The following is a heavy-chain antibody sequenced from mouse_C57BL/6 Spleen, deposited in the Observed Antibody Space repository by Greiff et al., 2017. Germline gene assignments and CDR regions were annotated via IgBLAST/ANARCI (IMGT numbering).Heavy chain of an antibody. CDR3: ARGLGRGYFDY. CDR2: ISGGGSYT. D-gene: IGHD4-1*01. V-gene: IGHV5-4*03. CDR1: GFTFSSYA. Sequence: EVKLVESGGGLVKPGGSLKLSCAASGFTFSSYAMSWVRQTPEKRLAWVATISGGGSYTYYPDNVKGRFTISRDNAKNNLYLQMSHLKSEDTAMYYCARGLGRGYFDYWGQGTTLTVSS. J-gene: IGHJ2*01.